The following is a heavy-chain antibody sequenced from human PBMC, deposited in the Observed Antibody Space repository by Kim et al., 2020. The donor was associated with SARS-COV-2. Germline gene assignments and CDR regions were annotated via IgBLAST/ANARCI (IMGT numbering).Heavy chain of an antibody. CDR3: ARGGKIDFDY. CDR2: IYYSGST. D-gene: IGHD2-15*01. Sequence: SETLSLTCTVSGGSISSYYWSWIRQPPGKGLEWIGYIYYSGSTNYNPSLKSRVTISVDTSKNQFSLKLSSVTAADTAVYYCARGGKIDFDYWGQGTLVTVSS. V-gene: IGHV4-59*13. J-gene: IGHJ4*02. CDR1: GGSISSYY.